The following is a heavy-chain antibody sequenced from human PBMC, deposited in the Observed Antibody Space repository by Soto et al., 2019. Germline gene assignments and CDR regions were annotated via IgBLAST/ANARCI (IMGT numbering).Heavy chain of an antibody. CDR2: IQSSSPT. Sequence: GSLRLSCAASGFTVSSKYMSWVRQAPGKGLEWVSLIQSSSPTYYADSVKGRFTISRDTSENTLHLQMDSLRAEDTAVYYCARDPLSITNFGVVILGHKDVWGKGTTVTVSS. V-gene: IGHV3-66*01. CDR1: GFTVSSKY. D-gene: IGHD3-3*01. CDR3: ARDPLSITNFGVVILGHKDV. J-gene: IGHJ6*03.